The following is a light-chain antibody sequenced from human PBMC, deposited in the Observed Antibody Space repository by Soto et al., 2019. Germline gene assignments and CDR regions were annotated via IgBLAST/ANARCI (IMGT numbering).Light chain of an antibody. CDR1: SSHVGPYKL. Sequence: QSALTQPASVSGSPGQSITLSCTRTSSHVGPYKLVAWDQQHPVKAPKLMIYEGTKRPSGVSNRFSGSQSGNTASLTISGLPAEDEADYYFCSYAASDLVFGGGTKLTVL. V-gene: IGLV2-23*01. CDR2: EGT. J-gene: IGLJ3*02. CDR3: CSYAASDLV.